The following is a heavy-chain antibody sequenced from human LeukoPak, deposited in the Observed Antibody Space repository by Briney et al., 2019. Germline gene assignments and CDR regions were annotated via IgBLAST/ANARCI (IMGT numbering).Heavy chain of an antibody. CDR3: ARATFYYDNDAFDI. Sequence: ASVKVSCKASGYTFTDYYMHWVRQAPGQGLEWMGWINPNSGVTNYAQKFRGRVTMTRDTSINTAYMELSRLRSDDTAVYYCARATFYYDNDAFDIWGQGTMVTVSS. CDR1: GYTFTDYY. V-gene: IGHV1-2*02. D-gene: IGHD3-22*01. CDR2: INPNSGVT. J-gene: IGHJ3*02.